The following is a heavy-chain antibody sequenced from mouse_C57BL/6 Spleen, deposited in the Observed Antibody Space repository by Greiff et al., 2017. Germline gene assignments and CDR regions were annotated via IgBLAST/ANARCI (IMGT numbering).Heavy chain of an antibody. J-gene: IGHJ3*01. Sequence: QVQLKQPGAELVMPGASVKLSCKASGYTFPSYWMHWVKQRPGQGLEWIGEIDPSDSYTNYNQKFKGKSTLPVDKSSSTAYMQLSSLTSEDSAVYYCARTGDDYVWFAYWGQGTLVTVSA. V-gene: IGHV1-69*01. CDR3: ARTGDDYVWFAY. CDR1: GYTFPSYW. D-gene: IGHD2-4*01. CDR2: IDPSDSYT.